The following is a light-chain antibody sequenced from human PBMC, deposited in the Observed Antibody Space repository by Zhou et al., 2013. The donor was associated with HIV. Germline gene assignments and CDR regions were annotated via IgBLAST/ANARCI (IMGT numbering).Light chain of an antibody. V-gene: IGKV1-16*01. CDR1: QDISNF. J-gene: IGKJ2*03. CDR2: AAS. CDR3: QQTYSTPRS. Sequence: DIQMTQSPSTLSASVGDSVTITCRASQDISNFLAWFQQKPGEAPKSLIYAASSLQIGVPSTFSGSGSGTDFTLTITNLQPEDFATYYCQQTYSTPRSFGQGTKLEIK.